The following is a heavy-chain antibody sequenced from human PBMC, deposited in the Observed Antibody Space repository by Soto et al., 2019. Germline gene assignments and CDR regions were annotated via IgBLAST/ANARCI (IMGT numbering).Heavy chain of an antibody. CDR1: GYTVTSDG. V-gene: IGHV1-18*01. Sequence: ASVKVSCKASGYTVTSDGISGVRQAPGQGLEWMGWISAYNGNTNYAQKLQGRVTMTTDTSTSTAYMELRSLRSDDTAVYYCAREPMDAIFGVAADAFDIWGQGTMVTVSS. CDR3: AREPMDAIFGVAADAFDI. D-gene: IGHD3-3*01. J-gene: IGHJ3*02. CDR2: ISAYNGNT.